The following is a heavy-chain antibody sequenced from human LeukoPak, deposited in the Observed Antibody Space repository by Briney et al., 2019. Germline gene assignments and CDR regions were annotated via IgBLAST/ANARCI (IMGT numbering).Heavy chain of an antibody. CDR2: ISAYNGNT. CDR3: ARLPTYYYYMDV. Sequence: ASVKVSCKASGYTFTSYGISWVRQAPGQGLEWMGWISAYNGNTNYAQKLQGRVTMTTDTSTSTAYMELRSLGSDDTAVYYCARLPTYYYYMDVWGKGTTVTVSS. V-gene: IGHV1-18*01. CDR1: GYTFTSYG. J-gene: IGHJ6*03.